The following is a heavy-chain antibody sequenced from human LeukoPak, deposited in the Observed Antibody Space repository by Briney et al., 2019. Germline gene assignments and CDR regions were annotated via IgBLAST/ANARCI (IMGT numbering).Heavy chain of an antibody. CDR3: ARSLGSYISPYFDY. J-gene: IGHJ4*02. D-gene: IGHD1-26*01. CDR2: IYYSGST. V-gene: IGHV4-59*12. CDR1: GGSISSYY. Sequence: SETLSLTCTVSGGSISSYYWSWIRQPPGKGLEWIGYIYYSGSTNYNPSLKSRVTISVDTSKNQFSLKLSSVTAADTAVYYCARSLGSYISPYFDYWGQGTLVTVSS.